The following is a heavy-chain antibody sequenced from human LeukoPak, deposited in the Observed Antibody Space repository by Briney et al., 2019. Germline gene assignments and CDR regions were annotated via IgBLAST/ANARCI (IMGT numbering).Heavy chain of an antibody. CDR1: GYSFTNYW. CDR3: ARPDCSGSGCKLLPY. CDR2: IDPSDSYT. J-gene: IGHJ4*02. Sequence: GESLKISCKGSGYSFTNYWINWVRQMPGKGLEWMGRIDPSDSYTNYSPSFQGHVTISVDKSISTAYLQWNSLEASDIAMYFCARPDCSGSGCKLLPYWGQGTLVTVSS. V-gene: IGHV5-10-1*01. D-gene: IGHD2-15*01.